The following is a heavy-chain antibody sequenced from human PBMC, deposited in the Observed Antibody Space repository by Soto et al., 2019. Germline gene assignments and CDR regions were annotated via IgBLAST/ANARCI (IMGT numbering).Heavy chain of an antibody. D-gene: IGHD3-10*01. V-gene: IGHV1-69*02. CDR1: GDTFNFYT. CDR2: IIPMLGMS. J-gene: IGHJ4*02. CDR3: ATNYGSGSPHFDY. Sequence: QVQLVQSGAEVKKPGSSVRVSCRASGDTFNFYTLSWVRQVPGHGPEWMGRIIPMLGMSDYAQKFQGRVTIMADKSTSTVYMNLSGLTSEDTAVYYCATNYGSGSPHFDYWGQGTLVTVSS.